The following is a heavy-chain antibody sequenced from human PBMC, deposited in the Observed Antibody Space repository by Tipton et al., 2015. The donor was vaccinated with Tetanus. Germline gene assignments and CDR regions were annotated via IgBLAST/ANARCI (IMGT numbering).Heavy chain of an antibody. CDR1: SGSIRSYY. CDR3: ARGDMVRGVIWFDP. D-gene: IGHD3-10*01. J-gene: IGHJ5*02. Sequence: TLSLTCTVSSGSIRSYYWSWIRQPPGTGLEWIGYVYSSGSTNYNPSLKRRVTISVDTSKNQFSLSLSSVIAADTAVYYCARGDMVRGVIWFDPWGQGTLVTVSS. V-gene: IGHV4-59*08. CDR2: VYSSGST.